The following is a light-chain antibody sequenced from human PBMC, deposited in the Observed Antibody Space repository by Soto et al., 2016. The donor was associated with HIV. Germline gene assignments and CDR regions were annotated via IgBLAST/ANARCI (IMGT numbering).Light chain of an antibody. CDR3: NSHDSTTNHVV. J-gene: IGLJ2*01. Sequence: SPELTQDPAVSVALGQTVRITCQGDSLRNSYANWYHQKPGQAPILLIYGKNNRPSGIPDRFSGSSSGNIVSLTIPGAQAEDEADYYCNSHDSTTNHVVFGGGTKLTVL. CDR1: SLRNSY. CDR2: GKN. V-gene: IGLV3-19*01.